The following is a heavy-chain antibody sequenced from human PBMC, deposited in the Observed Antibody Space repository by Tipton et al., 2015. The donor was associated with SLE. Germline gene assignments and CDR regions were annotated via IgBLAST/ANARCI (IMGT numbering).Heavy chain of an antibody. Sequence: SLRLSCAASGFSFNSYNINWVRQAPGQGLEWVSSISGSSGYIDYADSVKGRFAISRDNAKNSLYLQMISLRAEDTAVYYCARSLRQSHSPLDYWGQGTLVTVSS. D-gene: IGHD4-11*01. V-gene: IGHV3-21*01. CDR3: ARSLRQSHSPLDY. CDR1: GFSFNSYN. J-gene: IGHJ4*02. CDR2: ISGSSGYI.